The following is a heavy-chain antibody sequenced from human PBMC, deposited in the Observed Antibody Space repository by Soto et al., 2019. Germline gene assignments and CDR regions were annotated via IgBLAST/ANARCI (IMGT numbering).Heavy chain of an antibody. CDR1: GGSISSYY. CDR3: ESFFVYGQYYYGMDV. Sequence: SETLSLTCTVSGGSISSYYWSWIRQPPGKGLEWIGYIYYSGSTNYNPSLKSRVTISVDTSKNQFSLKLSSVTAADTAVYYCESFFVYGQYYYGMDVWGQGTTVTVSS. CDR2: IYYSGST. V-gene: IGHV4-59*01. J-gene: IGHJ6*02. D-gene: IGHD3-10*01.